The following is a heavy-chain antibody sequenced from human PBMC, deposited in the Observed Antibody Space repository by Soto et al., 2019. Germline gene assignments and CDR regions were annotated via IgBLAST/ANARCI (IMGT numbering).Heavy chain of an antibody. Sequence: LFLIRSVPALSITTIDWWRVIRQRPGKGLVWIGEIYQSGGTNYNPSLKSPVTISVDKSKKQFSLKLSSVTAADTAVYYCARVGYSSSWSVYYYYYGMDVWGQGTTVTVSS. CDR3: ARVGYSSSWSVYYYYYGMDV. CDR1: ALSITTIDW. V-gene: IGHV4-4*02. D-gene: IGHD6-13*01. CDR2: IYQSGGT. J-gene: IGHJ6*02.